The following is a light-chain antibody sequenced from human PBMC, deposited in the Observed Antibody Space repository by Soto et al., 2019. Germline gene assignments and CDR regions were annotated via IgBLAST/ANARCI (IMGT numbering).Light chain of an antibody. CDR1: NSDVGGYNY. V-gene: IGLV2-8*01. CDR2: EVT. Sequence: QSALTQPPSASGSPGQSVTISCTGTNSDVGGYNYVSWYQQHPGKAPKLMIYEVTKRPSGVPDRFSGSKSGNTASLTVSGLQAEDEADYYCCSYAGSNNLGVLFGGGTKLTVL. J-gene: IGLJ2*01. CDR3: CSYAGSNNLGVL.